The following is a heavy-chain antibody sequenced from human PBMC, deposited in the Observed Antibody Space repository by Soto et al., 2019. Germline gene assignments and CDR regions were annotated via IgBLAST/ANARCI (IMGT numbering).Heavy chain of an antibody. D-gene: IGHD5-18*01. CDR2: IYYSGST. J-gene: IGHJ4*02. CDR3: ARVRGYSYGYGSFDY. Sequence: QVQLQESGPGLVKPSETLSLTCTVSGGSISSYYWSWIRQPPGKGLEWIGYIYYSGSTNYNPSLKSRVTISLDTSKKQFSLKLSSVTAADTAVYYCARVRGYSYGYGSFDYWGQGTLVTVSS. CDR1: GGSISSYY. V-gene: IGHV4-59*01.